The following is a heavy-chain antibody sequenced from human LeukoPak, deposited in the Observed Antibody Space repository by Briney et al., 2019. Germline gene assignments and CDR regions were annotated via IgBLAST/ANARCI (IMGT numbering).Heavy chain of an antibody. Sequence: ASVKVSCKASGHTFTSYDINWVRQATGQGPEWMGWMNPNSGNTGYAKKFQGRVTMTRNTSISTAYMELSSLRSEDTGVYYCARANNMDVWGQGTTVTVSS. V-gene: IGHV1-8*01. J-gene: IGHJ6*02. D-gene: IGHD1/OR15-1a*01. CDR2: MNPNSGNT. CDR3: ARANNMDV. CDR1: GHTFTSYD.